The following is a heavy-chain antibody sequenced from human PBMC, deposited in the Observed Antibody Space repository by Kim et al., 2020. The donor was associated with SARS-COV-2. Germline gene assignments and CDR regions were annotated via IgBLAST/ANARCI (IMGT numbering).Heavy chain of an antibody. D-gene: IGHD3-10*01. Sequence: SETLSLTCTVSGGSVSSGSYYWSWIRQPPGKGLGWIGYIYYSGSTNYNPSLKSRVTISVDTSKNQFSLKLSSVTAADTAVYYCARGLTDYYGSGSYVYYYYYGMDVWGQGTTVTVSS. J-gene: IGHJ6*02. CDR3: ARGLTDYYGSGSYVYYYYYGMDV. CDR2: IYYSGST. CDR1: GGSVSSGSYY. V-gene: IGHV4-61*01.